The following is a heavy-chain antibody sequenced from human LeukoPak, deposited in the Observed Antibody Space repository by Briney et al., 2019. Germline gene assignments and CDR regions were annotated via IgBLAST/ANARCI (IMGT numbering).Heavy chain of an antibody. CDR2: IYSGGST. V-gene: IGHV3-53*01. CDR1: GFTVSSNY. CDR3: ARAMVTINYYYYGMDV. Sequence: GGSLRLSCAASGFTVSSNYMSWVRQAPGKGLEWVSVIYSGGSTYYADSVKGRFTISRDNSKNTLYLQMNSLRAEDTAVYYCARAMVTINYYYYGMDVWGQGTTVTVSS. J-gene: IGHJ6*02. D-gene: IGHD5-18*01.